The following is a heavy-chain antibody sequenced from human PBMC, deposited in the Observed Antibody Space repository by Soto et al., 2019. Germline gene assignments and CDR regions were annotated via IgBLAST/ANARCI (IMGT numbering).Heavy chain of an antibody. D-gene: IGHD4-17*01. CDR2: IYYSGGT. V-gene: IGHV4-61*01. J-gene: IGHJ6*02. CDR1: DRSVNIPNYY. Sequence: SESVSLTCTVSDRSVNIPNYYWSWVRQPPGKGLEWIGYIYYSGGTKYNPSLKSRVTISIDTSKNQFSLKLSSVTAADTALYYCARAAYDYGDYGQYYYYYGMDVWGQGTTVT. CDR3: ARAAYDYGDYGQYYYYYGMDV.